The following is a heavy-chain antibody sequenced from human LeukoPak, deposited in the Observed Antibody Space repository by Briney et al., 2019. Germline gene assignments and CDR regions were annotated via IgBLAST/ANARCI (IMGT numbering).Heavy chain of an antibody. V-gene: IGHV3-30-3*01. Sequence: GRSLRLSCAASGFTFSSYAMHWVSQVPGNGLEWVAVTSYGGSNQYYADSVKGRFTLSRDNSKKTVYLQMTSLRPEDTAVYYCAREWRVVAATSAAFDIWGQGTMVTVSS. J-gene: IGHJ3*02. CDR1: GFTFSSYA. CDR2: TSYGGSNQ. CDR3: AREWRVVAATSAAFDI. D-gene: IGHD2-15*01.